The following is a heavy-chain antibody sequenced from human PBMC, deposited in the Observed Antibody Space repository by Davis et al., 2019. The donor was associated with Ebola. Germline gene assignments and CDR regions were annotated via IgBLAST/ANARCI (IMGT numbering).Heavy chain of an antibody. D-gene: IGHD2-2*02. J-gene: IGHJ3*02. Sequence: GESLKISCAASGFTFSSYGMHWVRQAPGKGLEWVAFIRYDGSNKYYADSVKGRFTISRDNSKNTLYLQMNSLRAEDTAVYYCAKEGVADIVVVPAAIMDTAMVGDAFDIWGQGTMVTVSS. CDR1: GFTFSSYG. CDR3: AKEGVADIVVVPAAIMDTAMVGDAFDI. V-gene: IGHV3-30*02. CDR2: IRYDGSNK.